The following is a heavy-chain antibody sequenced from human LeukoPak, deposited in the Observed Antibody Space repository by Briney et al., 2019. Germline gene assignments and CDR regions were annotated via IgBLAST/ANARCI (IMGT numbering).Heavy chain of an antibody. CDR3: ARDFYDFWSGYSYYFDY. D-gene: IGHD3-3*01. CDR1: GFTFSSYS. CDR2: ISSSSSTI. V-gene: IGHV3-48*01. Sequence: GGSLRLSCVASGFTFSSYSMNWVRQALGKGLEWVSYISSSSSTIYYADSVKGRFTISRDNAKNSLYLQMNSLRAEDTAVYYCARDFYDFWSGYSYYFDYWGQGTLVTVSS. J-gene: IGHJ4*02.